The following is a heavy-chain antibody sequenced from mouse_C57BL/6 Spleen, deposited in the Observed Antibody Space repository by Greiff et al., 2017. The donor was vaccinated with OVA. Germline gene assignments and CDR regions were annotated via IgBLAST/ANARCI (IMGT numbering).Heavy chain of an antibody. D-gene: IGHD2-12*01. J-gene: IGHJ4*01. CDR2: ISGGGGNT. V-gene: IGHV5-9*04. Sequence: DVQVVASWGGLVKPGGSLKLSCAASGFPFSSYTMSCVRQTPEKRLEWVSTISGGGGNTYYPDSVKGRFTSSRENAKNTLYLQRSRLRSEDTAVYYCARKLSPLYAMDYWGQGTSVTVSS. CDR3: ARKLSPLYAMDY. CDR1: GFPFSSYT.